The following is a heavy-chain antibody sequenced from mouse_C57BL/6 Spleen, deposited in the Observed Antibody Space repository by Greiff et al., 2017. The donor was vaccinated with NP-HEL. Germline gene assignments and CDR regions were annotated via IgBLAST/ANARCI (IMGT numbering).Heavy chain of an antibody. CDR1: GFTFSSYG. V-gene: IGHV5-6*01. D-gene: IGHD1-1*01. Sequence: EVNLVESGGDLVKPGGSLKLSCAASGFTFSSYGMSWVRQTPDKRLEWVATISSGGSYTYYPDSVKGRFTISRDNAKNTLYLQMSSLKSEDTAMYYCARHHGSREPAWFAYWGQGTLVTVSA. J-gene: IGHJ3*01. CDR3: ARHHGSREPAWFAY. CDR2: ISSGGSYT.